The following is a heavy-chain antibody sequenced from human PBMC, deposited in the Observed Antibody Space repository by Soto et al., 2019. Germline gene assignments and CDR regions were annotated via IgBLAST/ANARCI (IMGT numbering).Heavy chain of an antibody. CDR3: ARSATSGDQHFIDS. Sequence: QMQLLQSGAEVKKTGSSVKISRKTSGWIFTFQHLHWVRQAPGQGLEWLGWITPYNGNVKYAQHFQGRISLTRDNSLTPLFLELRDLRPEDTGLYYCARSATSGDQHFIDSWGQGTLVTVSS. V-gene: IGHV1-45*02. CDR1: GWIFTFQH. D-gene: IGHD7-27*01. CDR2: ITPYNGNV. J-gene: IGHJ4*02.